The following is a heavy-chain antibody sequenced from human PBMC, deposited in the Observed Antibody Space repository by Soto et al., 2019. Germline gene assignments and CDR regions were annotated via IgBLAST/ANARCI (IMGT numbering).Heavy chain of an antibody. D-gene: IGHD1-26*01. J-gene: IGHJ4*02. CDR2: FAVGSGNT. CDR1: GFTFTSSA. CDR3: AADEGPLEKWEILGVEY. Sequence: QMQLVQSGPEVKKPGTSVKVSCKASGFTFTSSAVQWVRQARGQRLEWIGWFAVGSGNTNYAQKVQERVNINRNMSASTEYMELSSLKTEDTAVYYCAADEGPLEKWEILGVEYWGQGTLVTVSS. V-gene: IGHV1-58*01.